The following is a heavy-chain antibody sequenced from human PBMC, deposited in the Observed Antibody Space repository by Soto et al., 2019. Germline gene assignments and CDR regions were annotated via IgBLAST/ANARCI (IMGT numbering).Heavy chain of an antibody. D-gene: IGHD2-2*01. CDR3: ARERSVVVPAAIALPTDY. CDR2: IIPIFGTA. J-gene: IGHJ4*02. CDR1: GGTFSSYA. V-gene: IGHV1-69*06. Sequence: QVQLVQSGAEVKKPGSSVKVSCKASGGTFSSYAISWVRQAPGQGLEWMGGIIPIFGTANYAQKFQGRVTITADNSTSTAYMELSSLRSEDTAVYYCARERSVVVPAAIALPTDYCGQGTLVTVSS.